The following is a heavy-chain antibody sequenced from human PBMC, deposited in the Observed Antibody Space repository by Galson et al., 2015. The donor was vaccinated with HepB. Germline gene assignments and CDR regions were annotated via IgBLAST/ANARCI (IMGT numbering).Heavy chain of an antibody. D-gene: IGHD1-1*01. CDR1: GYIFTNYA. CDR2: FYGASGGT. Sequence: SVKVSCKASGYIFTNYALHWVRQAPGQKLEWMGWFYGASGGTKYSQIYQGRLSITGDTSASTASLVLSGLRSEDTAVYFCARELDVAPAGTFDFWGQGTMVTVSS. J-gene: IGHJ3*01. V-gene: IGHV1-3*01. CDR3: ARELDVAPAGTFDF.